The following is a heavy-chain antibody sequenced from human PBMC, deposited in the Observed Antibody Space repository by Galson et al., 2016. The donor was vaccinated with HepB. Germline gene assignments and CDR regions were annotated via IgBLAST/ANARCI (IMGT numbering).Heavy chain of an antibody. CDR2: VSGSGGST. V-gene: IGHV3-23*01. J-gene: IGHJ5*01. CDR1: GFTFTSYA. D-gene: IGHD1-14*01. Sequence: SLRLSCAASGFTFTSYAMSWVRQAPGKGLEWLSSVSGSGGSTCYADSVRGRFIISRDSSENTLYLQMNTLRGDDTALYYCAKAGYNPHERNNWSDSWGQGTLVTVSS. CDR3: AKAGYNPHERNNWSDS.